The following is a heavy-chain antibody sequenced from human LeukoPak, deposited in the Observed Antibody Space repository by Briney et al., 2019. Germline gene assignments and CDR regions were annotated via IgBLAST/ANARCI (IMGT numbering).Heavy chain of an antibody. CDR3: ARGWQLVRVDY. CDR2: INAGNGNT. D-gene: IGHD6-6*01. CDR1: GYTFTSYA. J-gene: IGHJ4*02. V-gene: IGHV1-3*01. Sequence: ASVKVSCKASGYTFTSYAMHWVRQAPGQRLEWMGWINAGNGNTKYSQKFQGRVTITRDTSASAAYMELSSLRSEDTAVYYCARGWQLVRVDYWGQGTLVTVSS.